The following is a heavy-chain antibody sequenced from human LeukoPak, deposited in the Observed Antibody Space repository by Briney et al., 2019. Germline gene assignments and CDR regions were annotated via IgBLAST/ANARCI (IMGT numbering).Heavy chain of an antibody. V-gene: IGHV3-48*03. J-gene: IGHJ6*03. D-gene: IGHD2-2*01. CDR1: GFTFSSYE. Sequence: PGGSLRLSCTASGFTFSSYEMNWVRQAPGKGLEWGSYISSSGSTIYYADSGKGRFTISRENDKNSLYLQMNSLRAEDTAVYYCATVVPAQYYYYYMDVWGKGTTVTVSS. CDR3: ATVVPAQYYYYYMDV. CDR2: ISSSGSTI.